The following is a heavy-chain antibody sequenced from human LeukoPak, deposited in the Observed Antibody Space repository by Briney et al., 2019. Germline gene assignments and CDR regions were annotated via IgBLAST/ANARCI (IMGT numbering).Heavy chain of an antibody. CDR1: GFTFSGYG. V-gene: IGHV3-30*02. Sequence: GGSLRLSCAASGFTFSGYGMHWVRQAPGKGLEWVAFIRYDGSNKYYADSVKGRFTISRDNSKNTLYLQMNSLRAEDTAVYYCAKGVDILTGYYDYWGQGTLVTVSS. D-gene: IGHD3-9*01. CDR2: IRYDGSNK. J-gene: IGHJ4*02. CDR3: AKGVDILTGYYDY.